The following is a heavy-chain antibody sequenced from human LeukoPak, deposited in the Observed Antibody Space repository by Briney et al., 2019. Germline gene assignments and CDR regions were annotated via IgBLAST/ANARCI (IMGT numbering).Heavy chain of an antibody. J-gene: IGHJ3*02. CDR1: GGSISSGGYY. D-gene: IGHD4-17*01. V-gene: IGHV4-30-2*01. CDR2: IYHSGST. CDR3: ARRPLTVSLDAFDI. Sequence: SQTLSLTCTVSGGSISSGGYYWSWIRQPPGKGLEWIGYIYHSGSTYYNPSLKSRVTISVDRSKNQFSLKLSSVTAADTAVYYCARRPLTVSLDAFDIWGQGTMVTVSS.